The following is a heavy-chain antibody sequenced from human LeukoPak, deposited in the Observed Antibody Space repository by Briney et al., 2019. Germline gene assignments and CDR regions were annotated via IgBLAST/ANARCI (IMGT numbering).Heavy chain of an antibody. V-gene: IGHV1-18*01. CDR2: ISAYNGNT. D-gene: IGHD3-3*01. CDR1: GYTFTSYG. J-gene: IGHJ4*02. Sequence: AASVKVSCKASGYTFTSYGISWVRQAPGQGLEWMGWISAYNGNTNYAQKLRGRVTMTTDTSTSTAYMELRSLRSDDTAVYYCARVDYDFWSGSSGYWGQGTLVTVSS. CDR3: ARVDYDFWSGSSGY.